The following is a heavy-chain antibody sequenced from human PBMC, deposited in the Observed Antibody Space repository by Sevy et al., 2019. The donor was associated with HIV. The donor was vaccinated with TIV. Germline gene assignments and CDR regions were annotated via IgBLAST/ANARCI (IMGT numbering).Heavy chain of an antibody. D-gene: IGHD3-3*01. CDR2: IYWNDDK. CDR3: AHGRVTIFGVVINGFDY. Sequence: SGPTLVKPTQTLTLTCTFSGFSLSTSGVGVGWIRQPPGKALEWLALIYWNDDKRYSPSLKSRLTITKYTSKNQVVLTMTIMDPVDTATYYCAHGRVTIFGVVINGFDYWGQGTLVTVSS. V-gene: IGHV2-5*01. J-gene: IGHJ4*02. CDR1: GFSLSTSGVG.